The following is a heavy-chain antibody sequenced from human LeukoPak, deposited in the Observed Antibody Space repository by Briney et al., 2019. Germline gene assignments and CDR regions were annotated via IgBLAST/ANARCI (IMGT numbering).Heavy chain of an antibody. V-gene: IGHV3-15*01. CDR3: TTVSAVVPAEEVDY. CDR1: GFTFSNAW. J-gene: IGHJ4*02. Sequence: GGSLRLSCAASGFTFSNAWMSWVRQAPGKGLEWVGRIKSKTGGGTTDYAAPVKGRFTISRDDSKNTLYLQMNSLKTEDTAVYYCTTVSAVVPAEEVDYWGQGTLVTVSS. CDR2: IKSKTGGGTT. D-gene: IGHD2-2*01.